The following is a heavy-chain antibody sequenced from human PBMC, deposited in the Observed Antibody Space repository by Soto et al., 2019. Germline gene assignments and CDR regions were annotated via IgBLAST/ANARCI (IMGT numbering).Heavy chain of an antibody. CDR2: ISSSGRTI. Sequence: QVQLVESGGGLVQPGGYLRRSCAASGFTLRDYYMSWIRQAPGKGLEWVSYISSSGRTIYYADSVRGRFTISRDNSKNSLYLQMTSLRGEETAVYYCARDPPWVDTYDYWGEGTLVTVS. V-gene: IGHV3-11*01. J-gene: IGHJ4*02. CDR3: ARDPPWVDTYDY. D-gene: IGHD5-18*01. CDR1: GFTLRDYY.